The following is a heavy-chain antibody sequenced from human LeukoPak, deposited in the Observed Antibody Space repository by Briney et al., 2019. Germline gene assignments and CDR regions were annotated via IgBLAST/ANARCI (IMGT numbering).Heavy chain of an antibody. V-gene: IGHV5-51*01. D-gene: IGHD3-10*01. CDR1: GYSFTSYW. CDR3: ARQVQSYGSGAGLFDY. J-gene: IGHJ4*02. Sequence: HGESLKISCKGSGYSFTSYWIGWVRQMPGKGLEWMGIIYPGDSDTRCSPSFQGQVTISADKSISTAYLQWSSLKASDTAMYYCARQVQSYGSGAGLFDYWGQGTLVTVSS. CDR2: IYPGDSDT.